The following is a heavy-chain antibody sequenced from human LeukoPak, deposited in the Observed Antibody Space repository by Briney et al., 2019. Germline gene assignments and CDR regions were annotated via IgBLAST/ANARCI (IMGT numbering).Heavy chain of an antibody. Sequence: SETLSLTCTVSGGSISSYYWSWIRQPPGKGLEWIGYIYYSGSTNYNPSLKSRVTISVDTSKNQFSLKLSSVTAADTAVYYCARDPPSSSGYPPGYFDYWGQGTLVTVSS. CDR3: ARDPPSSSGYPPGYFDY. CDR1: GGSISSYY. CDR2: IYYSGST. J-gene: IGHJ4*02. D-gene: IGHD3-22*01. V-gene: IGHV4-59*01.